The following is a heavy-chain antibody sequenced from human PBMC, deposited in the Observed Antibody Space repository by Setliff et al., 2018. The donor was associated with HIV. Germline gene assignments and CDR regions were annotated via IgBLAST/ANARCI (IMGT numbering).Heavy chain of an antibody. Sequence: ETLSLTCTVSGDSISGNYWSWIRQPAGKRLEWIGRINYGGASPPTYNPSFKSRVTMSADTSKSQFSLSLTSVTAADTAIYHCARETQTTGQRWFDPWGQGILVTVSS. D-gene: IGHD1-1*01. CDR2: INYGGASPP. V-gene: IGHV4-4*07. J-gene: IGHJ5*02. CDR3: ARETQTTGQRWFDP. CDR1: GDSISGNY.